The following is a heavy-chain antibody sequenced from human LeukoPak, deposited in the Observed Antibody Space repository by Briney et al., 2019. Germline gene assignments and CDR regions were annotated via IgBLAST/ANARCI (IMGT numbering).Heavy chain of an antibody. CDR2: ISYDGSNK. V-gene: IGHV3-30*18. CDR1: GFTFSSYG. CDR3: ANSRGVAPRDAFDI. Sequence: GGSLRLSCAASGFTFSSYGMHWVRQAPGKGLEWVAVISYDGSNKYYADSVKGRFTISRDNSKNTLYLQMNSLRAEDTAVYYCANSRGVAPRDAFDIWGQGTMVTVSS. J-gene: IGHJ3*02. D-gene: IGHD3-10*01.